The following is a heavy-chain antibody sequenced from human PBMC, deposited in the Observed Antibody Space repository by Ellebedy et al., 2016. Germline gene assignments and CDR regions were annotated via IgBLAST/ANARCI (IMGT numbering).Heavy chain of an antibody. V-gene: IGHV4-34*01. J-gene: IGHJ4*02. D-gene: IGHD3-22*01. Sequence: SETLSLXCAVYGGSFSGYYWSWIRQPPGKGLEWIGEINHSGSTNYNPSLKSRVTISVDTSKNQFSLKLSSVTAADTAVYYCARVPSGGYYLDQTYFDYWGQGTLVTVSS. CDR1: GGSFSGYY. CDR2: INHSGST. CDR3: ARVPSGGYYLDQTYFDY.